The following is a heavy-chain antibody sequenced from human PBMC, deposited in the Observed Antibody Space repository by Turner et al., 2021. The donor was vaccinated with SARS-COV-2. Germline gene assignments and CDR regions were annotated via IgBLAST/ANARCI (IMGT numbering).Heavy chain of an antibody. CDR3: APQAHGNIYGPWDF. V-gene: IGHV3-21*01. J-gene: IGHJ4*02. Sequence: EVQQVESGGGLVEPAGSLRLSCAASEIPFRSHSMKWVRQSPGKWLQGVSSISYSGIQTYYADSIKDRFIISSDNAKNTLYLQMDGVRYGDTAVYFWAPQAHGNIYGPWDFWGPGTLVSVSS. CDR2: ISYSGIQT. D-gene: IGHD4-17*01. CDR1: EIPFRSHS.